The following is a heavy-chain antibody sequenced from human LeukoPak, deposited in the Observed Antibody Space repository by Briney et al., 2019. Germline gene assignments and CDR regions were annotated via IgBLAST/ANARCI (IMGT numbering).Heavy chain of an antibody. D-gene: IGHD5-18*01. V-gene: IGHV3-30*04. CDR1: GFTFSSYA. Sequence: GGSLRLSCAASGFTFSSYAMHWVRQAPGKGLEWVAVISYDGSNKYYADSVKGRFTISRDNAKNSLYLQMNSLRAEDTAVYYCASQRGYSYGYPLHWGQGTLVTVSS. CDR2: ISYDGSNK. CDR3: ASQRGYSYGYPLH. J-gene: IGHJ4*02.